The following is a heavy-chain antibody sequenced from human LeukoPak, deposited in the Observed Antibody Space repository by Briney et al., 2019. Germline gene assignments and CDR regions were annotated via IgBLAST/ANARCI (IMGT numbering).Heavy chain of an antibody. J-gene: IGHJ4*02. V-gene: IGHV3-23*01. CDR1: GFTFSNYA. D-gene: IGHD6-6*01. CDR3: AKDHGSSPDYFDY. Sequence: GGSLRLSCAASGFTFSNYAMSWVRQAPGKGLEWVSAISSSATSTYYADSVKGRLTISRDNSKNTLYLQMNSLRAEDTAVYYCAKDHGSSPDYFDYWGQGTLVTVSS. CDR2: ISSSATST.